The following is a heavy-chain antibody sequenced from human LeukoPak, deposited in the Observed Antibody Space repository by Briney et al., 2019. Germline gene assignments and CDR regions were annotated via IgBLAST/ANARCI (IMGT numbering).Heavy chain of an antibody. CDR1: GYSISSGYY. CDR2: IYHSGST. J-gene: IGHJ2*01. CDR3: ARVNVVVVAANWYFDL. D-gene: IGHD2-15*01. Sequence: SETLSLTCTVSGYSISSGYYWGWIRQPPGKGLEWIGSIYHSGSTYYNPSLKSRDTISVDTSKNQFSLKLSSVTAADTAVYYCARVNVVVVAANWYFDLWGRGTLVTVSS. V-gene: IGHV4-38-2*02.